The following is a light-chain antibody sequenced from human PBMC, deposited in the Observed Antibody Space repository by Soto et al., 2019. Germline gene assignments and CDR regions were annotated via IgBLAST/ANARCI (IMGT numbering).Light chain of an antibody. Sequence: QSVLTQPASVSGSPGQSITISCTGTSSDVGAYNYVSWYQHHPGKAPKLMISEVSNRPSGVSNRFSGSKSGNTASLTISGLQPEDEADYYCSSYTTSSTYVFGTGTKLTVL. J-gene: IGLJ1*01. CDR1: SSDVGAYNY. CDR2: EVS. V-gene: IGLV2-14*01. CDR3: SSYTTSSTYV.